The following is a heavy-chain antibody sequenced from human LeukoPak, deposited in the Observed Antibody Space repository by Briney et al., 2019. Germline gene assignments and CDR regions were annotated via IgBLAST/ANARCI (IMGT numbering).Heavy chain of an antibody. CDR1: GGSISSGSYH. CDR3: ARHGYGDSDY. Sequence: SETLSLTCTVSGGSISSGSYHWSWIRQPAGKGLEWIGRIYTSGSTNYNPSLKSRVTISVDTSKNQFSLKLSSATAADTAVYYCARHGYGDSDYWGQGTLVTVSS. D-gene: IGHD4-17*01. CDR2: IYTSGST. V-gene: IGHV4-61*02. J-gene: IGHJ4*02.